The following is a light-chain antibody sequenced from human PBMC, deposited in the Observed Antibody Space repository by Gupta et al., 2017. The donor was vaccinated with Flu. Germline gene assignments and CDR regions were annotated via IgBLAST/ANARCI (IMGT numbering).Light chain of an antibody. Sequence: LSVSPGERATLSCRASQSVTSNLAWYQQKPGQAPRLLIHGASTRATTIPARFSGSGSGTEFTLTFSSLQSEDFAVYFCQQYNDWPFTVGGGTKVDIK. CDR1: QSVTSN. V-gene: IGKV3-15*01. CDR3: QQYNDWPFT. J-gene: IGKJ4*01. CDR2: GAS.